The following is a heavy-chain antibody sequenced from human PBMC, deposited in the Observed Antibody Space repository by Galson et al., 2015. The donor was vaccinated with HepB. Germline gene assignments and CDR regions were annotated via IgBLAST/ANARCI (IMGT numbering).Heavy chain of an antibody. J-gene: IGHJ3*02. CDR1: GFTFSNFW. Sequence: SLRLSCAASGFTFSNFWMSWVRQAPGTGLEWVANIKQDGSQKFYVDSVKGRFTISRDNAKNSLSLQMNSLRAEDTAVYFCARGHTFYDSSGFFSMDAFDIWGQGTVVTVSS. CDR3: ARGHTFYDSSGFFSMDAFDI. CDR2: IKQDGSQK. V-gene: IGHV3-7*01. D-gene: IGHD3-22*01.